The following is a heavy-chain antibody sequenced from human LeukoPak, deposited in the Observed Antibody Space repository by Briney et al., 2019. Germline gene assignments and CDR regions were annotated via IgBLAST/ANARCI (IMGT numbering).Heavy chain of an antibody. J-gene: IGHJ4*02. CDR2: INSDGSST. V-gene: IGHV3-74*01. Sequence: GGSLRLSCAASGFTFSSYWMHWVRQAPGKGLVWVSRINSDGSSTSYADSVKGRFTISRDNAKNTLYLQMNSLRAEDTAVYYCARDLLGNSGSYLRHPNGPPFDYWGQGTQVTVSS. CDR3: ARDLLGNSGSYLRHPNGPPFDY. D-gene: IGHD1-26*01. CDR1: GFTFSSYW.